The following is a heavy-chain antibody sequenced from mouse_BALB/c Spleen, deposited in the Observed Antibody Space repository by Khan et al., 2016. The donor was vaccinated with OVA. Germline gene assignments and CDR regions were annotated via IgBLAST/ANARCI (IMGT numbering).Heavy chain of an antibody. CDR2: IFPGTGTT. J-gene: IGHJ3*01. D-gene: IGHD2-10*01. Sequence: QVQLQQSGAEVVKPGASVKLSCKTTGYTFTSYWIQWIEQRPGQGLGGIGQIFPGTGTTYYNENFKGKATLTVDTSSSPAYMQPSRLTSHDSAVYFCASAYFGNYEFVSWGQGTLVTVSP. CDR1: GYTFTSYW. V-gene: IGHV1S132*01. CDR3: ASAYFGNYEFVS.